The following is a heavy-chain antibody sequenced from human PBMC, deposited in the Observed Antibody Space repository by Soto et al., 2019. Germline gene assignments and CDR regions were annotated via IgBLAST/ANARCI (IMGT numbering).Heavy chain of an antibody. CDR2: IHYSGNT. CDR1: GGSISNYC. Sequence: SDTLCLTCTVYGGSISNYCWSWIRQPPGKGLEWIGYIHYSGNTKYNPSLKSRVTISADTSKDQFSLKLTSVTAADTAVYYCARGHYDFWSGYFATIDYWGQGTLVTVSS. CDR3: ARGHYDFWSGYFATIDY. V-gene: IGHV4-59*08. J-gene: IGHJ4*02. D-gene: IGHD3-3*01.